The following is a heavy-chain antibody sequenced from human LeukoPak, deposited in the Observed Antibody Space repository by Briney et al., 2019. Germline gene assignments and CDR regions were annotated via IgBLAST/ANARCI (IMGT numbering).Heavy chain of an antibody. CDR3: ARPICVGDCYPYDY. V-gene: IGHV3-74*01. J-gene: IGHJ4*02. CDR2: INSDGSST. CDR1: GFTFSSYW. D-gene: IGHD2-21*02. Sequence: GGSLRLSCTASGFTFSSYWMHGVRQAPGKGLVWVSRINSDGSSTTYADSVKGRFTISRDNAKNTLYLQMNSLRAEDTAVYYCARPICVGDCYPYDYWGPGTLVTVSS.